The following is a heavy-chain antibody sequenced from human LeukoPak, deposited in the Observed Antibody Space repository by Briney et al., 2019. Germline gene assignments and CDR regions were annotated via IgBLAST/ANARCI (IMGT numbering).Heavy chain of an antibody. D-gene: IGHD4-17*01. CDR3: ATSRLRADYDI. Sequence: GGSLRLSCAASGFTIGSCWMTWVRRAPGKGLEGLTNIKYDGGEIHYVDSVKGRVTISRDNAKNSLYLQMKSLSAEDTALYYCATSRLRADYDIWGQGTMVSVSS. CDR1: GFTIGSCW. CDR2: IKYDGGEI. J-gene: IGHJ3*02. V-gene: IGHV3-7*01.